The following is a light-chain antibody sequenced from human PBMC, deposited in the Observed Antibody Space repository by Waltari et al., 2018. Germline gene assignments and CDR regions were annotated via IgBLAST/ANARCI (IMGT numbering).Light chain of an antibody. J-gene: IGLJ3*02. V-gene: IGLV3-25*03. CDR3: QSADSSGNYRV. CDR1: ALPKHY. CDR2: KDT. Sequence: SYELTQPPSVSVSPGQTARITCSGDALPKHYCYWYQQKPGRAPVLLIYKDTERPSGIPGRFSGSSSGTTVMVTINGVQAEDESEYYCQSADSSGNYRVFGGGTKLTVL.